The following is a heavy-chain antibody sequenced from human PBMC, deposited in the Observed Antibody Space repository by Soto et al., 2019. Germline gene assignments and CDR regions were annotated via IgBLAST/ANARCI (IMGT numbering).Heavy chain of an antibody. J-gene: IGHJ4*02. CDR2: ISNAGTNT. D-gene: IGHD3-10*01. Sequence: EVQLVDSGGGLVRPGGSLRLSCVASGFTFSTYSMNWVRQAPGKGLEWVAYISNAGTNTYYADSVKGRFTISRDNAKNSLYLQMNGLRAEDTAVYYCARGLRGVVYWGQGTLVTVSS. CDR3: ARGLRGVVY. V-gene: IGHV3-21*06. CDR1: GFTFSTYS.